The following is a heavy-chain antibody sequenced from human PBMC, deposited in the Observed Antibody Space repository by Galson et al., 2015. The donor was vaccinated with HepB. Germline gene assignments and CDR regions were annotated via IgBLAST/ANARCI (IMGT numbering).Heavy chain of an antibody. J-gene: IGHJ6*02. CDR2: IYYSGST. V-gene: IGHV4-30-4*01. Sequence: TLSLTCTVSGGSISSGDYYWSWIRQPPGKGLEWIGYIYYSGSTYYNPSLKSRVTISVDTSKNQFSLKLSSVTAADTAVYYCASWGDYLNYYGMDVWGQGTTVTVSS. D-gene: IGHD3-16*01. CDR1: GGSISSGDYY. CDR3: ASWGDYLNYYGMDV.